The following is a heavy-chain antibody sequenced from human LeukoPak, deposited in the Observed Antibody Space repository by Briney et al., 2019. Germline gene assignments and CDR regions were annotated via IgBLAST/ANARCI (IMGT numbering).Heavy chain of an antibody. Sequence: PGGSLRLSCVASEFTFSSYGMHWVRQAPGKGLEWVAFIENDGSNKYYADSVKGRFTISRDNSKNTLYLQMNSLRAEDTAVYYCARLIVVVVAATGWFDPWGQGTLVTVSS. V-gene: IGHV3-33*01. CDR2: IENDGSNK. CDR1: EFTFSSYG. CDR3: ARLIVVVVAATGWFDP. D-gene: IGHD2-15*01. J-gene: IGHJ5*02.